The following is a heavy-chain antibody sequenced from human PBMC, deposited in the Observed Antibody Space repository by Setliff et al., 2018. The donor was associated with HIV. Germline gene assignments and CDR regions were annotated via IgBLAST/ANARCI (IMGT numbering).Heavy chain of an antibody. CDR3: ARDQGSPDYYYGMDV. Sequence: PSETLSLTCTVSGASITTHRWSWIRQPAGKGLEWIGRFSSSGSTNYNPSLKSRVTISMDTSKNQFSLKLSSVTAADTAVYYCARDQGSPDYYYGMDVWGQGTTVTVSS. CDR2: FSSSGST. J-gene: IGHJ6*02. CDR1: GASITTHR. V-gene: IGHV4-4*07. D-gene: IGHD2-15*01.